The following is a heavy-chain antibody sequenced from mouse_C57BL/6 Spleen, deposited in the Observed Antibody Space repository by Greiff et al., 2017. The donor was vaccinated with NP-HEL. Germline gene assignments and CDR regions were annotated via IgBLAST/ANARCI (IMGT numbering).Heavy chain of an antibody. V-gene: IGHV5-4*01. CDR1: GFTFSSYA. Sequence: DVKLVESGGGLVKPGGSLKLSCAASGFTFSSYAMSWVRQTPEKRLEWVATISDGGSYTYYPDNVKGRFTISRDNAKNNLYLQMSHLKSEDTAMYYCAREPQLGYYFDYWGQGTTLTVSS. CDR3: AREPQLGYYFDY. D-gene: IGHD4-1*02. J-gene: IGHJ2*01. CDR2: ISDGGSYT.